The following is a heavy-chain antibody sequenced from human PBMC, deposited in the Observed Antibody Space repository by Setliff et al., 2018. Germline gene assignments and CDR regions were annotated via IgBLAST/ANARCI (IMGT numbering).Heavy chain of an antibody. CDR1: GGTFNTYG. CDR2: IIPGLGIL. J-gene: IGHJ6*03. Sequence: GASVKVSCKASGGTFNTYGITWVRQAPAQGLEWMGGIIPGLGILDYAQKFQDRVTITADRSTSTAYRELSSLRSKETAVYYCASRIHPHFITGITQGGGWWYYYYMDVWGKGTTVTVSS. V-gene: IGHV1-69*10. CDR3: ASRIHPHFITGITQGGGWWYYYYMDV. D-gene: IGHD1-7*01.